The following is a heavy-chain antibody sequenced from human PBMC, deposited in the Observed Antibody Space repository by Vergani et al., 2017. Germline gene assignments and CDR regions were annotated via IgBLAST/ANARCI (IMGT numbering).Heavy chain of an antibody. CDR3: ARDLTPFILAAAGAFDI. CDR1: GFTFSSYS. J-gene: IGHJ3*02. CDR2: ISSSSSYI. Sequence: EVQLVESGGGLVKPGGSLRVSCAASGFTFSSYSMNWVRQAPGKWLEWVSSISSSSSYIYYADSVKGRLTISRDNAKNSLYLQMNSLRAEDTAVYYCARDLTPFILAAAGAFDIWGQGTMVTVSS. D-gene: IGHD6-13*01. V-gene: IGHV3-21*01.